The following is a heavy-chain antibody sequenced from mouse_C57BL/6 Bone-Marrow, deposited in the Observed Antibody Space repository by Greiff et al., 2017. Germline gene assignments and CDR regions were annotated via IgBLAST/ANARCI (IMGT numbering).Heavy chain of an antibody. V-gene: IGHV1-64*01. Sequence: QVQLQQPGAELVKPGASVKLSCKASGYTFTSYWMHWVKQRPGQGLEWIGMIHPNSGSTNYNEKFKSKATLTVDKSSSTAYMQLSSLTSEDSAVYYCARTGLRYYFDYWGQGTTRTVSS. CDR3: ARTGLRYYFDY. J-gene: IGHJ2*01. CDR1: GYTFTSYW. CDR2: IHPNSGST. D-gene: IGHD1-1*01.